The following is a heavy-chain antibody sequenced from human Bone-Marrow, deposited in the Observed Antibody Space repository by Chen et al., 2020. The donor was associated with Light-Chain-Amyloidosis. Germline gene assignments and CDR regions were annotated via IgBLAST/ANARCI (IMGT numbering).Heavy chain of an antibody. J-gene: IGHJ4*02. Sequence: QVQLVDSGGGVVQPGRSLRLSCVASGFIFSDYAIHLFRQAPGKGLEWVALISKDGRNDLYAESVKGRFTVSRENSKNTLYVQMNSLRAEDTAVYYCAREFGRHCSGGNCYSGYFDYWGQGTLVTVSS. CDR3: AREFGRHCSGGNCYSGYFDY. D-gene: IGHD2-15*01. CDR1: GFIFSDYA. V-gene: IGHV3-30*04. CDR2: ISKDGRND.